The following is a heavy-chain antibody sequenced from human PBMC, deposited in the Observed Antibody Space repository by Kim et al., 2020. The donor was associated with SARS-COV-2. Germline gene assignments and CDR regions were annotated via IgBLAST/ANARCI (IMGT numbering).Heavy chain of an antibody. CDR3: AKDDTTWIQLPDY. J-gene: IGHJ4*02. D-gene: IGHD5-18*01. Sequence: ADPVKGRFTIARENSKNTLYLQMNSLRAEDTAVYYCAKDDTTWIQLPDYWGQGTLVTVSS. V-gene: IGHV3-23*01.